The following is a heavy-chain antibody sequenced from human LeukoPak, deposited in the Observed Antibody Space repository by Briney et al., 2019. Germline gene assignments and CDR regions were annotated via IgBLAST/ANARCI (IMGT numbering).Heavy chain of an antibody. CDR2: MNPNSGNT. CDR3: ARGLAARRPFDY. CDR1: GYTFTSYD. Sequence: ASVKVSCKASGYTFTSYDINWVRQATGQGLEWMGWMNPNSGNTGYAQKFRGRVTMTRNTSISTAYMELSSLRSEDTAVYYCARGLAARRPFDYWGQGTLVTVSS. V-gene: IGHV1-8*01. J-gene: IGHJ4*02. D-gene: IGHD6-6*01.